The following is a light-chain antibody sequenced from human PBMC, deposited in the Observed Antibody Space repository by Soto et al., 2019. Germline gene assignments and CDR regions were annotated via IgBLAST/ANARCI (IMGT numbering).Light chain of an antibody. CDR2: ENT. Sequence: QSVLTQPPSVSAAPGQTVTISCSGSSSNIWDNYVSWYQQLPGTAPKLLIYENTKRPSEIPDRFSGSKSGTSATLDIAGLQTGDEADYYCGTWDNSLSAGVFGGGTKLTVL. CDR3: GTWDNSLSAGV. CDR1: SSNIWDNY. V-gene: IGLV1-51*02. J-gene: IGLJ3*02.